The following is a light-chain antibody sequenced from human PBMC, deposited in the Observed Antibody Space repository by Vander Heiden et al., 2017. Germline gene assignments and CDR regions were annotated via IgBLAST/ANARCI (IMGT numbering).Light chain of an antibody. J-gene: IGKJ3*01. CDR1: QSVSSSY. CDR2: GAS. V-gene: IGKV3-20*01. CDR3: QQYGSSPLT. Sequence: EIVLTQPPGTLSLSPGERATLSCRASQSVSSSYLALYQQKPGQGPRLLLYGASSKATGIPDRFSGSGSGTDFTLTISRLEPEDFAVYYCQQYGSSPLTFGPGTKVDIK.